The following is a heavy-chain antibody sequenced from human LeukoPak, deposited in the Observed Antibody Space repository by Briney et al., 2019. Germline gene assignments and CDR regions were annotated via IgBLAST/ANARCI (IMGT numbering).Heavy chain of an antibody. J-gene: IGHJ4*02. CDR3: ARVPGYDSSGSFDY. Sequence: GRSLRLSCAASGFSSSSHAMHWVRQAPGKGLEWVSVISYNGINKYYADSVKGRFTISRDNSKNTLYLQMNSLRAEDTAVYYCARVPGYDSSGSFDYWGQGTLVTVSS. D-gene: IGHD3-22*01. V-gene: IGHV3-30-3*01. CDR1: GFSSSSHA. CDR2: ISYNGINK.